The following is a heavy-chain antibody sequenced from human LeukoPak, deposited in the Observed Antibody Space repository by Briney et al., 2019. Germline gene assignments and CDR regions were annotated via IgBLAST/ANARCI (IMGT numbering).Heavy chain of an antibody. V-gene: IGHV3-53*01. Sequence: GGSLRLSCAAPGFNVNNNYMSWVGQAPGKGLEGVSIIYGGGATYYADSVKGRFSISRDSSNNTLYLQMNSLRAEDTAVYYCARDLGYTHGFGYWGQGTLVTVSS. CDR2: IYGGGAT. CDR1: GFNVNNNY. J-gene: IGHJ4*02. D-gene: IGHD5-18*01. CDR3: ARDLGYTHGFGY.